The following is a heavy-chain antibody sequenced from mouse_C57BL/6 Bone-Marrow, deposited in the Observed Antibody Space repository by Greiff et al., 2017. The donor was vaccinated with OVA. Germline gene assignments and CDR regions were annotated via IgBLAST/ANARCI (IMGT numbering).Heavy chain of an antibody. V-gene: IGHV6-3*01. CDR2: IRLKSDNYAT. D-gene: IGHD3-2*02. CDR1: GFTFSNYW. CDR3: TGGAAQATTY. Sequence: EVMLVESGGGLVQPGGSMKLSCVASGFTFSNYWMNWVRQSPEKGLEWVAQIRLKSDNYATHYAESVKGRFTISRDDSKSSVYLQMNNLSAEDTGIYYCTGGAAQATTYWGQGTLVTVSA. J-gene: IGHJ3*01.